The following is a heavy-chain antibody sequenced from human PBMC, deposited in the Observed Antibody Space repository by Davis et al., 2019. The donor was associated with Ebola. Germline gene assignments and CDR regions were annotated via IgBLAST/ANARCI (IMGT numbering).Heavy chain of an antibody. CDR3: ARDEDPTNWYAVDY. CDR1: GYAFVHHG. V-gene: IGHV1-18*01. J-gene: IGHJ4*02. D-gene: IGHD2-2*01. Sequence: AASVKVSCKTSGYAFVHHGISWWRQAPGRGFEWLGWISPHSGNTNYPLKFRDRVTVTTDTLTTTGYMELRSLTFDDTGVYFCARDEDPTNWYAVDYWGQGSQVTVSS. CDR2: ISPHSGNT.